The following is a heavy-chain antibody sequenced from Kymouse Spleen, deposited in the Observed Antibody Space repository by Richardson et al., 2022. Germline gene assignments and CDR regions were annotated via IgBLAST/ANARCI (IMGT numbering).Heavy chain of an antibody. CDR2: IYYSGST. Sequence: QVQLQESGPGLVKPSETLSLTCTVSGGSISSYYWSWIRQPPGKGLEWIGYIYYSGSTNYNPSLKSRVTISVDTSKNQFSLKLSSVTAADTAVYYCAREDSGSYWYFDLWGRGTLVTVSS. J-gene: IGHJ2*01. D-gene: IGHD1-26*01. CDR1: GGSISSYY. V-gene: IGHV4-59*01. CDR3: AREDSGSYWYFDL.